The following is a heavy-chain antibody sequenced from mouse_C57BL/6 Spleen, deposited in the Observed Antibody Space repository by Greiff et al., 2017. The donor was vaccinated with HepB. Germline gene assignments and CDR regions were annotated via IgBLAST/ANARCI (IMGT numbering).Heavy chain of an antibody. CDR2: ISGGGGNT. V-gene: IGHV5-9*01. D-gene: IGHD4-1*01. J-gene: IGHJ2*01. Sequence: VQLKESGGGLVKPGGSLKLSCAASGFTFSSYTMSWVRQTPEKRLEWVATISGGGGNTYYPDSVKGRFTISRDNAKNTLYLQMSSLRSEDTALYYCARQDLTGYFDYWGQGTTLTVSS. CDR1: GFTFSSYT. CDR3: ARQDLTGYFDY.